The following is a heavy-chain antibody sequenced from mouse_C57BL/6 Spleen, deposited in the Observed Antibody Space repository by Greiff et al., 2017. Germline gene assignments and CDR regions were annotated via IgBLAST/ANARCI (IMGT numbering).Heavy chain of an antibody. CDR3: ARENYDGYQYYFDD. D-gene: IGHD2-3*01. CDR2: ISDGGSYT. Sequence: EVHLVESGGGLVKPGGSLKLSCAASGFTFSSYAMSWVRQTPEKGLEWVATISDGGSYTYYPDNVKGRFTISRDNAKNNLYLQLSHLKSEDTAMYYCARENYDGYQYYFDDWGQGTTLTVSS. CDR1: GFTFSSYA. J-gene: IGHJ2*01. V-gene: IGHV5-4*01.